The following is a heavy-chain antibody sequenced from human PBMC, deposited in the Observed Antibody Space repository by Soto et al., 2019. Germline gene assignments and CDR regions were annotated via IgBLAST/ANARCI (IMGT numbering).Heavy chain of an antibody. V-gene: IGHV3-30-3*01. J-gene: IGHJ4*02. CDR3: ARPLLEWLLSPDY. D-gene: IGHD3-3*01. CDR2: TSYDESKK. Sequence: QVQLVESGGGVVQSGRSLRLSCAASGFTFSTYTMHWVRQAPGKGLEWVAITSYDESKKYYADSVKGRFTIFRDNSKNTLFLQMNSLRPEDTAVHYCARPLLEWLLSPDYWGQGTLVTVSS. CDR1: GFTFSTYT.